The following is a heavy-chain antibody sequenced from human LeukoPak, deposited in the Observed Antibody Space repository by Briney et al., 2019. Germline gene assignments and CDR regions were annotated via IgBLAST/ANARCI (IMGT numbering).Heavy chain of an antibody. J-gene: IGHJ6*03. D-gene: IGHD3-9*01. Sequence: EASVKVSCKASGYTFTGYYMHWVRQAPGQGLEWMGWINPNSGSTNYAQKFQGRVTMTRDTSISTAYMELSRLRSDDTAVYYCASPLLRYFDWSPSYYMDVWGKGTTVTVSS. V-gene: IGHV1-2*02. CDR2: INPNSGST. CDR1: GYTFTGYY. CDR3: ASPLLRYFDWSPSYYMDV.